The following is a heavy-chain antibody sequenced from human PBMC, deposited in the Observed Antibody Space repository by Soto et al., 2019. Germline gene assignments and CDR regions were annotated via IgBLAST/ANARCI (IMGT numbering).Heavy chain of an antibody. J-gene: IGHJ4*02. V-gene: IGHV1-69*02. D-gene: IGHD3-9*01. CDR1: GGTFSSYT. CDR2: IIPILGIA. Sequence: SVKVSCKASGGTFSSYTISWVRQAPGQGLEWMGRIIPILGIANYAQKFQGRVTITADKSTSTAYMELSSLRSEDTAVYYCARVKKAYYDISTGYYGSAFDYWGQGTLVTVSS. CDR3: ARVKKAYYDISTGYYGSAFDY.